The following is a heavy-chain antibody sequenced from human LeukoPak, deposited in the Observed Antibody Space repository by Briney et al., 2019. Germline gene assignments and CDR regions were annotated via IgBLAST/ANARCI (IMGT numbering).Heavy chain of an antibody. CDR1: GGSFSEYY. J-gene: IGHJ4*02. Sequence: SETLSLTCAVFGGSFSEYYWNWIRQPPGKGLEWIGEINHSGSTSYNPSLKSRVTISVDTSKNQFSLILRSVTAADTAVYYCATGVTKPDPIVVVPAAIRVAQAFDNWGQGTLVTVSS. V-gene: IGHV4-34*01. CDR2: INHSGST. D-gene: IGHD2-2*01. CDR3: ATGVTKPDPIVVVPAAIRVAQAFDN.